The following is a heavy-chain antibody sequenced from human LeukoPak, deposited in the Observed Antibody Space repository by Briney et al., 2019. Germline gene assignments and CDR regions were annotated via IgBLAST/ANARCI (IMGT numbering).Heavy chain of an antibody. D-gene: IGHD3-9*01. Sequence: ASAKVSCKASGYTFTSYDINRVRQATGQGLEWMGWMNPNSGNTVYAQKFQGRVTITRNTSISTAYMQLSRMRSEDTAVYYCARGLYDTLTGYADYWGQGTLVTVSS. CDR3: ARGLYDTLTGYADY. J-gene: IGHJ4*02. CDR1: GYTFTSYD. CDR2: MNPNSGNT. V-gene: IGHV1-8*01.